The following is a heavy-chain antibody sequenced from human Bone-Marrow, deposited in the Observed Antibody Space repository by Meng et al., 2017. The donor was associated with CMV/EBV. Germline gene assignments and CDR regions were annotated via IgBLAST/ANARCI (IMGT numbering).Heavy chain of an antibody. D-gene: IGHD1-26*01. Sequence: GPTLVKPTQTLTLTCTFPGFSLSTSGMRVSWIRQPPGKALEWLARIDWDDDKFYSTSLKTRLTISKDTSKNQVVLTMTNMDPVDTATYYCARDGIVGAPRNYGMDVWGQGTTVTVSS. CDR1: GFSLSTSGMR. CDR3: ARDGIVGAPRNYGMDV. V-gene: IGHV2-70D*14. CDR2: IDWDDDK. J-gene: IGHJ6*02.